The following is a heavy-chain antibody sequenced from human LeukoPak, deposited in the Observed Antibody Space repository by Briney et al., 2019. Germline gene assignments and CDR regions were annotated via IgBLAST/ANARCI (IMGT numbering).Heavy chain of an antibody. Sequence: GGSLRLSCAASGFTFSNYAMSWVRQSPGKGLEWVSMVIGSVASTFYADSVKGRFTISRDNSKNTLYLQMNSLRAEDTAVYYCAKDQNYGDYSGPDYFDYWGQGTLVTVSS. D-gene: IGHD4-17*01. J-gene: IGHJ4*02. CDR1: GFTFSNYA. V-gene: IGHV3-23*01. CDR2: VIGSVAST. CDR3: AKDQNYGDYSGPDYFDY.